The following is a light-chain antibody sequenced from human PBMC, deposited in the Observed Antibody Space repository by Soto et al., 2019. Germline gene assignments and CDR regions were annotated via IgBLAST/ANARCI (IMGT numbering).Light chain of an antibody. CDR1: ESISRDY. V-gene: IGKV3D-20*02. Sequence: EIVLTQSPGTLSLSPGQRATLSCRASESISRDYLAWYQQRLGQAPRLLIYGASSGATGIPDRFSGSGSGTDFTLTISSLQSEDFAVYYCQQRSNWPRITFGQGTRLEIK. J-gene: IGKJ5*01. CDR2: GAS. CDR3: QQRSNWPRIT.